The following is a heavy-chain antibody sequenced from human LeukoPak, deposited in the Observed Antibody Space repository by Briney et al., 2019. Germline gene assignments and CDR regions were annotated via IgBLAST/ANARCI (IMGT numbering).Heavy chain of an antibody. CDR1: GFSFSTFG. CDR2: IWNDGSKK. J-gene: IGHJ4*02. CDR3: GRDSLGGDY. Sequence: GRSLRLSCAAAGFSFSTFGMHWARRAPGKGLEWVAVIWNDGSKKFYAESVKGRFTISRDNSQNTLYLQMNRLRAEDTAVYYCGRDSLGGDYWGQGTLVTVSS. V-gene: IGHV3-33*08. D-gene: IGHD3-16*01.